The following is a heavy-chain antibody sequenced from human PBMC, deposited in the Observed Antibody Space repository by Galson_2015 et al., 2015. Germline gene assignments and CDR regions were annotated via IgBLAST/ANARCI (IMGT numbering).Heavy chain of an antibody. D-gene: IGHD3-22*01. J-gene: IGHJ6*02. CDR1: GFTFSSYW. CDR3: AREGPRGDSSGPDYYGMDV. V-gene: IGHV3-7*03. Sequence: SLRLSCAASGFTFSSYWMSWVRQAPGKGLEWVANIKQDGSDKYYEDSVKGRFTISRDNAKNSLYLQMNSLRAEDTAVYYCAREGPRGDSSGPDYYGMDVWGQGTTVTVSS. CDR2: IKQDGSDK.